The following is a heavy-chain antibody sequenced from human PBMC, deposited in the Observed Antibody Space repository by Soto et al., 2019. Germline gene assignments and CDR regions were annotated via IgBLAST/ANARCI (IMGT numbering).Heavy chain of an antibody. V-gene: IGHV1-3*04. D-gene: IGHD2-15*01. CDR1: GYTFTNHA. Sequence: QVQLVQSGAEVKKLGASVKVSCKASGYTFTNHAIHWVRQVPGQRLEWMGWINTGTDNTKYSQKFQGRVTITRDTSANTAYMELSSLRSEDTAVYYCGGDRSMVVTDWGQGTLVTVSS. J-gene: IGHJ4*02. CDR3: GGDRSMVVTD. CDR2: INTGTDNT.